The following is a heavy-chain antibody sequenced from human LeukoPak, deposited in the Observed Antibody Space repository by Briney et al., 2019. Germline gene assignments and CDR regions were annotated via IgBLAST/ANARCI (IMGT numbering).Heavy chain of an antibody. V-gene: IGHV1-18*01. CDR3: ARVDDSSGRRYAFDI. J-gene: IGHJ3*02. CDR1: GYTFTSYG. Sequence: GASVKVSCKASGYTFTSYGISWVRQAPGQGLEWMGWISAYNGNTNYAQKLQGRVTMTTDTSTSTAYMELRSLRPDDTAVYYCARVDDSSGRRYAFDIWGQGTMVTVSS. D-gene: IGHD3-22*01. CDR2: ISAYNGNT.